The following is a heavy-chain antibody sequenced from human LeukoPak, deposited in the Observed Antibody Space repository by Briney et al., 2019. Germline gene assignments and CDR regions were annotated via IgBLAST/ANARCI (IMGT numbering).Heavy chain of an antibody. CDR2: ISSSSSYI. D-gene: IGHD3-22*01. Sequence: GGSLRLSCTASGFTFGDYAMSWVRQAPGKGLEWVSSISSSSSYIYYADSVKGRFTISRDNAKNSLYLQMNSLRAEDTAVYYCAREGPTDYYDSSGPFDYWGQGTLVTVSS. V-gene: IGHV3-21*01. CDR1: GFTFGDYA. J-gene: IGHJ4*02. CDR3: AREGPTDYYDSSGPFDY.